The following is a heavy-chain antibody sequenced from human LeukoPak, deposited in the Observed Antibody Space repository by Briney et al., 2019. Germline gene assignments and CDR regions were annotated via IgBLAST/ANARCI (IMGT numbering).Heavy chain of an antibody. J-gene: IGHJ1*01. D-gene: IGHD4-23*01. V-gene: IGHV1-18*01. CDR3: AQDKAVTTEVTQYFQH. Sequence: ASVKVSCKASGYTFTNYGISWVRQAPGQGLEWMGWISAYNGYTDYAQNLQFRVTMTTDTSTSTAYMELRSLRSDDTAVYYCAQDKAVTTEVTQYFQHSGQGTLVTVSS. CDR2: ISAYNGYT. CDR1: GYTFTNYG.